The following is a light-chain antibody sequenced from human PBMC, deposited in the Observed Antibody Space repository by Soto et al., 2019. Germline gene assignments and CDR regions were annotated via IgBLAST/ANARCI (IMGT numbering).Light chain of an antibody. V-gene: IGLV2-14*03. CDR2: YVD. CDR3: CSYADGSIYF. J-gene: IGLJ1*01. Sequence: AVVTQPACVSVSPGEAITISYTGTSRDVGAYDYVSWYLQYPDKAPQLLIYYVDHRPSGVSSRFSGSKSGNTASLTISGLQAEDEGDYYCCSYADGSIYFFGTGTKVTV. CDR1: SRDVGAYDY.